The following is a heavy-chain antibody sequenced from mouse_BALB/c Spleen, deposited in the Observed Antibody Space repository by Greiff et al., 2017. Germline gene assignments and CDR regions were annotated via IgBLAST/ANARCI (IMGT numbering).Heavy chain of an antibody. J-gene: IGHJ2*01. CDR3: ARNGRLYGFDY. Sequence: ESGPGLVKPSQSLSLTCSVTGYSITSGYYWNWIRQFPGNKLEWMGYISYDGSNNYNPSLKNRISITRDTSKNQFFLKLNSVTTEDTATYYCARNGRLYGFDYWGQGTTLTVSS. CDR2: ISYDGSN. V-gene: IGHV3-6*02. CDR1: GYSITSGYY. D-gene: IGHD1-1*01.